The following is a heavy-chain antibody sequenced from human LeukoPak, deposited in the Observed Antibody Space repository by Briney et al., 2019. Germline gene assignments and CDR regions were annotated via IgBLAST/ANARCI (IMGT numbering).Heavy chain of an antibody. Sequence: SETLSLTCAVYGGSFSGYYSSWIRQPPGKGLEWIGEINHSGSTNYNPSLKSRVTISVDTSKNQFSLKLSSVTAADTAVYYCARGDSGYCSGGSCYPLDYWGQGTLVTVSS. V-gene: IGHV4-34*01. D-gene: IGHD2-15*01. CDR1: GGSFSGYY. CDR3: ARGDSGYCSGGSCYPLDY. CDR2: INHSGST. J-gene: IGHJ4*02.